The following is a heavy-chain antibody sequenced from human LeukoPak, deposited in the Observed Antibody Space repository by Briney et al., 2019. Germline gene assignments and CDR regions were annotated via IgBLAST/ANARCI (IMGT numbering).Heavy chain of an antibody. V-gene: IGHV1-18*01. CDR1: GYTFTSYG. CDR3: ARDRAPYSSIPNWFDP. CDR2: ISAYNGNT. Sequence: GASVKVSCKASGYTFTSYGISWVRQAPGQGLEWMGWISAYNGNTNYAQKLQGRVTMTTDTSTSTAYMELRSLRSDDTAVYYCARDRAPYSSIPNWFDPWGQGTLVTVSS. J-gene: IGHJ5*02. D-gene: IGHD6-19*01.